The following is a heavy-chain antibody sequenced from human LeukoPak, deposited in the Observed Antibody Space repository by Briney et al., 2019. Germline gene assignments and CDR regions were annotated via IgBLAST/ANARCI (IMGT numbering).Heavy chain of an antibody. CDR3: ARVMVRGVRFNGMDV. D-gene: IGHD3-10*01. V-gene: IGHV3-33*01. Sequence: GRSLRLSCAASGFTFSSYGMHWVRQAPGKGLEWVAVIWYDGSNKYYAGSVKGRFTISRDNSKNTLYLQMNSLRAEDTAVYYCARVMVRGVRFNGMDVWGKGTTVTVSS. CDR2: IWYDGSNK. J-gene: IGHJ6*04. CDR1: GFTFSSYG.